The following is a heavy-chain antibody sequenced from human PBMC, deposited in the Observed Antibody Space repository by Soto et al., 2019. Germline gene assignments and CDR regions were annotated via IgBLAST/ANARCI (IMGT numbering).Heavy chain of an antibody. CDR1: GYTFTHYY. J-gene: IGHJ4*02. CDR2: ISPKSGGT. Sequence: ASVKVSCKASGYTFTHYYMHWVRQAPGQGFEWMGRISPKSGGTNHPQKFQGRVSMTWDTSLKTAYMELSSLISEDTAVYYCARPPGYISDWHYFDLWGQGTLVTVSS. D-gene: IGHD2-21*02. V-gene: IGHV1-2*02. CDR3: ARPPGYISDWHYFDL.